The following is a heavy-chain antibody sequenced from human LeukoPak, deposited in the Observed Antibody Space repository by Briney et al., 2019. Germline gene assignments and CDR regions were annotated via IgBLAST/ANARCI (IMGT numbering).Heavy chain of an antibody. CDR3: ARGPCTGGVCYNAFDI. CDR1: GGTFSSYA. Sequence: GASVKVSCKASGGTFSSYAISWVRQAPGQGLEWMGGIIPIFGTANYVQKFQGRVTITADESTSTAYMELSSLRSEDTAVYYCARGPCTGGVCYNAFDIWGQGTMVTVSS. V-gene: IGHV1-69*13. CDR2: IIPIFGTA. J-gene: IGHJ3*02. D-gene: IGHD2-8*02.